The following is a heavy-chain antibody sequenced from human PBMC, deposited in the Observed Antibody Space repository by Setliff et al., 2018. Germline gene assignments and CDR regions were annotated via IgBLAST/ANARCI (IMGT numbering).Heavy chain of an antibody. D-gene: IGHD3-3*02. J-gene: IGHJ5*02. CDR2: VYNSGTT. CDR3: AKESLAINTRWFDP. V-gene: IGHV4-61*02. CDR1: GDSISGGDYY. Sequence: SETLSLTCTVSGDSISGGDYYWTWIRQPAGKRLEWIGRVYNSGTTYNAFFASRVTMSIDTSKNQFSLNLNSVTAADTALYCCAKESLAINTRWFDPWGQGILVTVSS.